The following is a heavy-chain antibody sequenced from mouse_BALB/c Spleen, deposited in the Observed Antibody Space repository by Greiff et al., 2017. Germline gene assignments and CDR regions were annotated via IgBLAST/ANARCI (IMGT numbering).Heavy chain of an antibody. Sequence: QVQLQQSGAELARPGASVKLSCKASGYTFTDSYINWVKQRPGQGLEWIGEIYPGSGNTYYNEKFKGKATLTADKSSSTAYMQLSSLTSEDSAVYFCANGYVEDWGQGTLVTVSA. D-gene: IGHD2-2*01. J-gene: IGHJ3*01. CDR1: GYTFTDSY. V-gene: IGHV1-77*01. CDR3: ANGYVED. CDR2: IYPGSGNT.